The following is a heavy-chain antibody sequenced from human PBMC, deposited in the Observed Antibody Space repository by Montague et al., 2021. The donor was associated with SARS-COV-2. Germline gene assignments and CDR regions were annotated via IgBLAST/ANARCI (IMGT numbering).Heavy chain of an antibody. CDR3: ARLRDGVVPSPILGVGPYYSYYYMDV. CDR1: GTSFSGYY. CDR2: INHGGST. J-gene: IGHJ6*03. Sequence: SETLSLTCAVHGTSFSGYYWNWIRQPPGKGLEWIGEINHGGSTKYSPSLKSRLTISADTSKNQFSLKLTSVAAADTAVYYCARLRDGVVPSPILGVGPYYSYYYMDVWGRGTTVTVSS. D-gene: IGHD3-10*01. V-gene: IGHV4-34*01.